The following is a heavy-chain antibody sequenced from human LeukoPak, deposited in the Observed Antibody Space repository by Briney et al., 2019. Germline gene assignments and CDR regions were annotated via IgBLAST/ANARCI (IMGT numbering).Heavy chain of an antibody. J-gene: IGHJ3*02. CDR1: GFTFSSYW. D-gene: IGHD1-26*01. CDR2: IKQDGSEK. CDR3: ARELVVGATISTDAFDI. V-gene: IGHV3-7*01. Sequence: GSLRLSCAASGFTFSSYWMSWVRQAPGKGLEWVANIKQDGSEKYYVDSVKGRFTISRDNAKNSLYLQMNSLRAEDTAVYYCARELVVGATISTDAFDIWGQGTMVTVSS.